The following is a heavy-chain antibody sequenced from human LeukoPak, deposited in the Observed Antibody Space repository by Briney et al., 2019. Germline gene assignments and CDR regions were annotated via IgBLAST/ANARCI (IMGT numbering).Heavy chain of an antibody. Sequence: GGSLRLSWAACGFTSGGYAMHWVRQAPGKGLEYVSAISSNGGSTYYANSVKGRFTISRDNSKNTLYLQMGSLRAEDMAVYYCARGPDRYCSSTSDYASHYWGQGIMVTVSS. CDR1: GFTSGGYA. D-gene: IGHD2-2*01. CDR2: ISSNGGST. J-gene: IGHJ4*01. CDR3: ARGPDRYCSSTSDYASHY. V-gene: IGHV3-64*01.